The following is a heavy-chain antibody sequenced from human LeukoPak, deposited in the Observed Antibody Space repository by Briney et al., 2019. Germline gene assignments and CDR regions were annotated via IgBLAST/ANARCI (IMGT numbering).Heavy chain of an antibody. CDR1: GFTVSSNY. D-gene: IGHD2-15*01. CDR3: ARMVAANTDAFDI. CDR2: IYSGGST. V-gene: IGHV3-53*01. Sequence: GGSLRLSCAASGFTVSSNYMNWVRQAPGKGLEWVSVIYSGGSTYYADSVKGRFTISRDNSKNTLYLQMNSLRAEDTAVYYCARMVAANTDAFDIWGQGTMVTVSS. J-gene: IGHJ3*02.